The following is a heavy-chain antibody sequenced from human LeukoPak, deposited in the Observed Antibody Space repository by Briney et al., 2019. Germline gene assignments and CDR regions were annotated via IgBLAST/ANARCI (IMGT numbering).Heavy chain of an antibody. D-gene: IGHD3-10*01. CDR3: ARDLRYYGSGSYFDY. V-gene: IGHV3-7*01. Sequence: PGGSLRLSCAASGFTFSSYWMSWVRQAPGKGLEWVASIKQDGSELYYVDSVKGRFTLSRDNARNSLYLQMSSLRAEDTAVYYCARDLRYYGSGSYFDYWGQGTLVTVSS. CDR1: GFTFSSYW. J-gene: IGHJ4*02. CDR2: IKQDGSEL.